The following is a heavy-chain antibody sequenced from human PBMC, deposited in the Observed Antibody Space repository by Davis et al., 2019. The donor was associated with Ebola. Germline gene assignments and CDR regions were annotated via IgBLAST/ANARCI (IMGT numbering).Heavy chain of an antibody. V-gene: IGHV3-23*01. CDR3: ARLQFGDLLFGAFDI. CDR2: ISGSGGST. Sequence: GESLKISCAASGFTFSCYAMSWLRQAPGKGLEWVSGISGSGGSTYYADSGKGRFTISRDNSKNTLYIQMNRLRAEDTAVYYCARLQFGDLLFGAFDIWGQGTMVTVSS. D-gene: IGHD3-10*01. CDR1: GFTFSCYA. J-gene: IGHJ3*02.